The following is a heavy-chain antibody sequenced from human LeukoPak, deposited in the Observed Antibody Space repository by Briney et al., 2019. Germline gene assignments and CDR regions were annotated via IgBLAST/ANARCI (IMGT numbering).Heavy chain of an antibody. CDR1: GASISSSCY. CDR3: VRHIAMGSPLYD. V-gene: IGHV4-39*01. J-gene: IGHJ4*02. CDR2: IYFRGGT. Sequence: SETLSLTCTVSGASISSSCYWGWIRQSPGKGLEWIASIYFRGGTYYNPSLKSRVTISVDATKNVCSLKLTSVAAAETAVYYCVRHIAMGSPLYDWGQGTLVTVSA. D-gene: IGHD6-13*01.